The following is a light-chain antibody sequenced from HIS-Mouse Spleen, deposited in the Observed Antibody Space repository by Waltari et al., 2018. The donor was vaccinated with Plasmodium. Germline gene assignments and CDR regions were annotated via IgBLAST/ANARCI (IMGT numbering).Light chain of an antibody. Sequence: DIVMTQSPDSLAVSLGERATINCKSSQRVLYSSNNKNYLAWYQQKPGPPPKLLIYWASTRESGVPDRFSGSGSGTDFTLTISSLQAEDVAVYYCQQYYSTLMYTFGQGTKLEIK. CDR3: QQYYSTLMYT. CDR1: QRVLYSSNNKNY. CDR2: WAS. V-gene: IGKV4-1*01. J-gene: IGKJ2*01.